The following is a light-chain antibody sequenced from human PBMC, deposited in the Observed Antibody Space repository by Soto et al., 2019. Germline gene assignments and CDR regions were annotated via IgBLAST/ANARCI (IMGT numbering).Light chain of an antibody. J-gene: IGKJ1*01. CDR2: SAS. Sequence: DIPMTQSPSSVSASVGDRVTITCRASQGISSWLVWYQQRPGRAPKALIYSASNLQSGVPSRFSGSGSGTDFTLTISSLQPEDFATYYCQQANSFPPTFGQGTKVEI. V-gene: IGKV1-12*01. CDR1: QGISSW. CDR3: QQANSFPPT.